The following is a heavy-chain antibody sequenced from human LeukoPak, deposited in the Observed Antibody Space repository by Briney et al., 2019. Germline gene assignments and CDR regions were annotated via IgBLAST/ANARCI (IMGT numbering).Heavy chain of an antibody. CDR3: ARDPIGLFE. Sequence: GGSLRLSCAASGFTFSSYEMNWVRQAPGKGLEWVSYISGSGSIIYYADSVKGRFTISRDNAKNSLYLQMNSLRAEDTAVYYCARDPIGLFEGGQGTLVTVSS. CDR2: ISGSGSII. CDR1: GFTFSSYE. J-gene: IGHJ4*02. V-gene: IGHV3-48*03. D-gene: IGHD3-3*01.